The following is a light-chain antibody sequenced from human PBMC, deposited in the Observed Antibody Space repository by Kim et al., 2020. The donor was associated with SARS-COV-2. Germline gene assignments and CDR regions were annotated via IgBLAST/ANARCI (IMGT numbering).Light chain of an antibody. CDR2: GAS. Sequence: EIVLTQSPGTLSLSPGEIATLSCRASQSVSSSYLAWYQQKPGQAPRLLIYGASSRATGIPDRFSGSGSGTDFTLTISRLEPEDFAVYYCQQYGSSPPWTFGQGTKVDIK. CDR3: QQYGSSPPWT. J-gene: IGKJ1*01. V-gene: IGKV3-20*01. CDR1: QSVSSSY.